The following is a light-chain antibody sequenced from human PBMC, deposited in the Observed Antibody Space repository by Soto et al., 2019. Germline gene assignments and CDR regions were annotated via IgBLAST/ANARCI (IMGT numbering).Light chain of an antibody. CDR1: SSDVGGYNY. J-gene: IGLJ2*01. CDR2: DVS. V-gene: IGLV2-14*03. CDR3: SSYTRSRVV. Sequence: QSALTQPDSVSGSPGQSITISCTGTSSDVGGYNYVSWYQQHPGKAPKLMIYDVSNRPSGVSNRFSGSKSGNTASLTISGLQADDEADDYCSSYTRSRVVFGGGTQLTVL.